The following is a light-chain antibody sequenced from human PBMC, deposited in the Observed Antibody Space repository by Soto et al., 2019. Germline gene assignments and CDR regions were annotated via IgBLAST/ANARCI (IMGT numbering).Light chain of an antibody. CDR2: RDS. CDR3: QVWDSSTARV. CDR1: NIGSKN. Sequence: SYELTQPLSVSVALGQTARITCGGNNIGSKNVHWYQQKPGQAPVLVIYRDSNRPSGIPERFSGYNSGNTATLTISRAQAGDEADYYCQVWDSSTARVLGGGTKLTVL. J-gene: IGLJ3*02. V-gene: IGLV3-9*01.